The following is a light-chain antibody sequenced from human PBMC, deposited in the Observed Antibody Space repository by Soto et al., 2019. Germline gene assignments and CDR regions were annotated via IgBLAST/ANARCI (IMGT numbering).Light chain of an antibody. CDR2: GAS. CDR3: QQYNNWPPIT. J-gene: IGKJ1*01. V-gene: IGKV3-15*01. Sequence: EIVLTQSPDTLSLSPGERATLSCRASQSVSSSYLAWYQQKPGQAPRLLIYGASTRATGIPARFSGSGSGTEFTLTISSLQSEDFAVYYCQQYNNWPPITFGQGTKVDIK. CDR1: QSVSSSY.